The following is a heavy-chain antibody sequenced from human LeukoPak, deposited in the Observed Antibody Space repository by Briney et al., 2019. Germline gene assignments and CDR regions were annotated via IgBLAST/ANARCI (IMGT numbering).Heavy chain of an antibody. V-gene: IGHV3-21*01. D-gene: IGHD3-3*01. Sequence: GGSLRLSCAASGFTFSSYSMNWVRQAPGKGLEWVSSISSSSSYIYYADSVKGRFTTSRDNAKNSLYLQMNSLRAEDTAVYYCARDSDQSTYYDFWSGFRWFDPWGQGTLVTVSS. CDR2: ISSSSSYI. CDR1: GFTFSSYS. CDR3: ARDSDQSTYYDFWSGFRWFDP. J-gene: IGHJ5*02.